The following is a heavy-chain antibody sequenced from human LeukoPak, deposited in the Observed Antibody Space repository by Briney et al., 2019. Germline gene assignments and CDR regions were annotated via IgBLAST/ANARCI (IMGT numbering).Heavy chain of an antibody. D-gene: IGHD1-26*01. V-gene: IGHV4-59*12. CDR1: GGSISSYY. CDR2: IYYSGST. Sequence: SETLSLTCTVSGGSISSYYWSWIRQPPGKGLEWIGYIYYSGSTNYNPSLKSRVTISVDTSKNQFSLKLSSVTAADTAVYYCARVDSGSYSGDYWGQGTLVTVSS. J-gene: IGHJ4*02. CDR3: ARVDSGSYSGDY.